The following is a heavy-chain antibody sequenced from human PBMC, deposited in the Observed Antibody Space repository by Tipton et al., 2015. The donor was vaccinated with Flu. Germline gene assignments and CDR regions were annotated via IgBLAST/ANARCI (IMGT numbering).Heavy chain of an antibody. CDR3: ARGGYDYYGSGSYNGYFDL. D-gene: IGHD3-10*01. CDR1: GFTFSSYE. V-gene: IGHV3-48*03. CDR2: ISSSGSTI. Sequence: SLRLSCAASGFTFSSYEMNWVRQAPGKGLEWVSYISSSGSTIYYADSVKGRFTISRDNAKNSLYLQMNSLRAEDTAVYYCARGGYDYYGSGSYNGYFDLWGRGTLVTVPS. J-gene: IGHJ2*01.